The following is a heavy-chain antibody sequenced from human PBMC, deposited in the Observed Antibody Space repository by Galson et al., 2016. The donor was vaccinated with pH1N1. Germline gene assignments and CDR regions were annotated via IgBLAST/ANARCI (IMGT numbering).Heavy chain of an antibody. CDR2: ISGSGGRK. Sequence: LRLSCAASGSNSDYNMNWVRLAPGKGLEWVSSISGSGGRKHYADSVQGRFIISRDNSKNTLYLQMNSLRAGETAPYFCAKGGYGDYGLDVFDIWGQGTMVIVSS. CDR1: GSNSDYN. J-gene: IGHJ3*02. V-gene: IGHV3-23*01. D-gene: IGHD4-17*01. CDR3: AKGGYGDYGLDVFDI.